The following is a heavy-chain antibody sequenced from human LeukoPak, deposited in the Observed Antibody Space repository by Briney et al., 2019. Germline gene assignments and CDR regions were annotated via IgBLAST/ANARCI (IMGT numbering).Heavy chain of an antibody. V-gene: IGHV1-2*02. CDR2: MNPNSGGT. D-gene: IGHD3-16*02. Sequence: ASVKVSCKASGYTLTGYYMHWLRQAPAPGLEWMGWMNPNSGGTKYAQKFQGRVTMTRDRANSTASMELNRLRCAGTAMYYCARDKLGLGELSLYDQWGQGTLVTVFS. CDR3: ARDKLGLGELSLYDQ. CDR1: GYTLTGYY. J-gene: IGHJ5*02.